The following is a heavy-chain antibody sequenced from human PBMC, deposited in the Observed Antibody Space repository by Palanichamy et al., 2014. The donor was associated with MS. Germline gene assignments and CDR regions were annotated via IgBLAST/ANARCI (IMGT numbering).Heavy chain of an antibody. D-gene: IGHD3-10*01. CDR1: GFSLSSPGEG. CDR2: IYWDDYN. Sequence: QITLQESGPALIRPRQTLTLTCTFSGFSLSSPGEGVGWIRQPPGKAPEWPAVIYWDDYNHHNPSLRNRLTITRDTSKNQVVLTMTNMDPADTASYFCARREWALTRGGASDIWGQGTLVTVST. CDR3: ARREWALTRGGASDI. V-gene: IGHV2-5*02. J-gene: IGHJ3*02.